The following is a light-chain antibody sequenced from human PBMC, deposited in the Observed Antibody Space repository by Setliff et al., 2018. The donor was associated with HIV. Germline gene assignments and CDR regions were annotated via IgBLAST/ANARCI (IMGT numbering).Light chain of an antibody. Sequence: QSVLTQPPSVSGAPGQRVTISCTGSSSNIGAGYDVHWYQQLPGTAPKLLIYGNINRPSGVPDRFSGSKSGTSASLAITGLQAEDEAEYYCQSYDIRLSGSTVFGAGTKVTVL. J-gene: IGLJ1*01. CDR3: QSYDIRLSGSTV. V-gene: IGLV1-40*01. CDR1: SSNIGAGYD. CDR2: GNI.